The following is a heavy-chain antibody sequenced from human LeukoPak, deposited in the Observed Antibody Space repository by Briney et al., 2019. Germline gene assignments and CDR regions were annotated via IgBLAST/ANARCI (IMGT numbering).Heavy chain of an antibody. J-gene: IGHJ5*02. CDR2: INAGNGNT. Sequence: ASVKVSCKASGYTFTSYAMHWVRQAPGQRLEWMGWINAGNGNTKYSQKFQGRVTITRDTSASTAYMELSSLRSEDTAVYYCARERSSGWEGNWFDPWGQGTLVTVSS. CDR1: GYTFTSYA. V-gene: IGHV1-3*01. D-gene: IGHD6-19*01. CDR3: ARERSSGWEGNWFDP.